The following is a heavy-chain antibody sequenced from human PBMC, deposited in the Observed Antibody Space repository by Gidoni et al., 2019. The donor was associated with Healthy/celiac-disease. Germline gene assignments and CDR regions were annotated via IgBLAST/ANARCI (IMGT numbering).Heavy chain of an antibody. CDR1: GGSISSYY. V-gene: IGHV4-59*01. J-gene: IGHJ5*02. Sequence: QVQLQESGPGLVKPSETLSLPCTVSGGSISSYYWSWSRQPPGKGLEWIWYIYYSGSTNYNPSLKRRVPISVDTSKNQFSLKLSSVTAADTAVYYCARMGDNWFDPWGQGTLVTVSS. D-gene: IGHD3-16*01. CDR2: IYYSGST. CDR3: ARMGDNWFDP.